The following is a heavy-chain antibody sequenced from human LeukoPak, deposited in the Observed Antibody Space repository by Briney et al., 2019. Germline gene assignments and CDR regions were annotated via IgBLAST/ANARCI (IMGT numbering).Heavy chain of an antibody. Sequence: GESLKISCKGSGYSFSNYWISWVRQLPGKGLEWMGIIYPADSDTRYSPSFQGQVTISVDKSITTAYLQRSSLKASDSAMYYCARDGQENSFDYWGQGTVVTVSS. V-gene: IGHV5-51*01. CDR2: IYPADSDT. CDR1: GYSFSNYW. CDR3: ARDGQENSFDY. J-gene: IGHJ4*02.